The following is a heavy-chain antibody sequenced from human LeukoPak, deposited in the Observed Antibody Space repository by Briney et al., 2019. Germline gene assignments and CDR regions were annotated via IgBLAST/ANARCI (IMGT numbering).Heavy chain of an antibody. V-gene: IGHV3-15*01. Sequence: PGGYLRLSCAASGFTFSNAWMSWVRQAPGKGLEWVGRIKSKTDGGTTDYAAPVKGGFTISRDDSRNTLYLQMNSLKTEDTAVYYCTTPLPGGWDYYYYYYMDVWGKGTTVTVSS. D-gene: IGHD1-26*01. CDR3: TTPLPGGWDYYYYYYMDV. CDR1: GFTFSNAW. CDR2: IKSKTDGGTT. J-gene: IGHJ6*03.